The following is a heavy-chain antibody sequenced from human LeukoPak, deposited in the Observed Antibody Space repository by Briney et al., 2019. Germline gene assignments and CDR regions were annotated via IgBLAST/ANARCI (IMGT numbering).Heavy chain of an antibody. CDR2: IYHTGET. Sequence: SETLSLTCTVAGYSISSGYYWGWLRQSPGKGLEWIASIYHTGETHYHPSLKSRVSISVDTSNNQFSLRSTSATAADTAMYYCARVAITMVRGVIIRWFDPWGQGTLVTVSS. D-gene: IGHD3-10*01. CDR3: ARVAITMVRGVIIRWFDP. CDR1: GYSISSGYY. V-gene: IGHV4-38-2*02. J-gene: IGHJ5*02.